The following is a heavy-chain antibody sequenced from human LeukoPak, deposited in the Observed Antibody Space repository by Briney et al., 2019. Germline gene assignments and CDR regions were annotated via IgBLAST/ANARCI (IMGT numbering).Heavy chain of an antibody. J-gene: IGHJ4*02. D-gene: IGHD1-26*01. Sequence: SETLSLTCAVYGGSFSGYYWSWIRQPPGKGLEWIGEINHSGSTNYNPSLKSRVTISVDTSKNQFPLKLSSVTAADTAVYYCARGLVGATRGFFDYWGQGTLVTVSS. V-gene: IGHV4-34*01. CDR3: ARGLVGATRGFFDY. CDR1: GGSFSGYY. CDR2: INHSGST.